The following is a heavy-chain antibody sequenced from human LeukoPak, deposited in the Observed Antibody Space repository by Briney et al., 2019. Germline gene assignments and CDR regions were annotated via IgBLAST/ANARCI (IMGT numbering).Heavy chain of an antibody. CDR1: GSSISSSSFY. Sequence: PSETLSLTCTVSGSSISSSSFYWGWIRPPPGKGLEWIGSIYYSGSTYYNPSLKSRVTISVDTSKNHFSLKLSSVTAADTAVYYCARYRNWNGEYWGKGTLVTVSS. J-gene: IGHJ4*02. CDR3: ARYRNWNGEY. V-gene: IGHV4-39*02. CDR2: IYYSGST. D-gene: IGHD1-1*01.